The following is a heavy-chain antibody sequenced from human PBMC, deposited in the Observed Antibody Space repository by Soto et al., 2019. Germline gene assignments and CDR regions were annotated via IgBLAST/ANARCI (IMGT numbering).Heavy chain of an antibody. D-gene: IGHD3-3*01. J-gene: IGHJ6*02. V-gene: IGHV4-34*01. CDR3: ARAGITIFGVVVYYYYGMDV. CDR1: GGSFSGYY. Sequence: SETLSLTCAFYGGSFSGYYWSWIRQPPGKGLEWIGEINHSGSTNYNPSLKSRVTISVDTSKNQFSLKLSSVTAADTAVYYCARAGITIFGVVVYYYYGMDVWGQGTTVTVSS. CDR2: INHSGST.